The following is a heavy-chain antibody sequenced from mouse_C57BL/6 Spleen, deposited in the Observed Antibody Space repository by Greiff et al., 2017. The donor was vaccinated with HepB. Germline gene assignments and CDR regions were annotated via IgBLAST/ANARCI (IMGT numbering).Heavy chain of an antibody. D-gene: IGHD1-1*01. CDR3: ARDYYGSSSLPMDY. CDR2: IDPSDSYT. Sequence: QVQLQQPGAELVKPGASVKLSCKASGYTFTSYWMQWVKQRPGQGLEWIGEIDPSDSYTNYNQKFKGQATLTVDTSSSTAYMQLSSLTSEDSAVYYCARDYYGSSSLPMDYWGQGTSVTVSS. J-gene: IGHJ4*01. V-gene: IGHV1-50*01. CDR1: GYTFTSYW.